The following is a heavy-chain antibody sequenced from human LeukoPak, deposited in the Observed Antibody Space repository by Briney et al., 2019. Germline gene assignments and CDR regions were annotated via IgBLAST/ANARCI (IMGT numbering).Heavy chain of an antibody. CDR1: GYTFTGYY. Sequence: ASVKVSCKASGYTFTGYYMHWVRQAPGQGLEWMGWINPNSGGTNYAQKFQGRVTMTRDTSISTAYMELSRLRSDDTAVYYCARGPGYSSGWYAHVYYFDYWGQGTLVTVSS. J-gene: IGHJ4*02. CDR3: ARGPGYSSGWYAHVYYFDY. V-gene: IGHV1-2*02. D-gene: IGHD6-19*01. CDR2: INPNSGGT.